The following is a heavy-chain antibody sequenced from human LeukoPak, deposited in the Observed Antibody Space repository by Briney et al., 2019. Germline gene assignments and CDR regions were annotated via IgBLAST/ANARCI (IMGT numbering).Heavy chain of an antibody. J-gene: IGHJ4*02. CDR3: ARAHSSSSTFDI. D-gene: IGHD6-6*01. V-gene: IGHV3-33*01. CDR1: GFTFSDYG. Sequence: GGSLRLSCAASGFTFSDYGIHWVRQAPGQGLEWVALIWYDGSKKYYADSVRGRFTISRDNTKNTLYLRLNSLRAADPDVYYCARAHSSSSTFDIWGQGTLVSVSS. CDR2: IWYDGSKK.